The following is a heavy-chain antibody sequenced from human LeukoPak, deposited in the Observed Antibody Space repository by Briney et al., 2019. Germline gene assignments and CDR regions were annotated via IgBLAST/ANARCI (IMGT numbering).Heavy chain of an antibody. D-gene: IGHD3-22*01. Sequence: SETLSLTCTVSGGSISSSSYYWGWIRQPPGKGLEWIGSIYYSGSTYYNPSLKSRVTISVDTSKNQFSLKLSSVTAADTAVYYCARVRTSSGYYYPIDYWGQGTLVTVSS. V-gene: IGHV4-39*07. CDR1: GGSISSSSYY. J-gene: IGHJ4*02. CDR3: ARVRTSSGYYYPIDY. CDR2: IYYSGST.